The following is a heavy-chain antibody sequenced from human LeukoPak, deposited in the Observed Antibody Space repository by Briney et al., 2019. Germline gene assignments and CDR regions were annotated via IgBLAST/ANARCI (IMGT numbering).Heavy chain of an antibody. V-gene: IGHV4-4*02. Sequence: PSETLSLTCAISGDFISGSHWWSWVRLPPGKGLEWIGEIFHSGRANYNPSLRSRVTFSLDTSKNQFSLKLNSVTAADTAVYYCARGFPLYSGTYSDTFDIWGRGTMVTVSS. CDR1: GDFISGSHW. CDR2: IFHSGRA. J-gene: IGHJ3*02. D-gene: IGHD1-26*01. CDR3: ARGFPLYSGTYSDTFDI.